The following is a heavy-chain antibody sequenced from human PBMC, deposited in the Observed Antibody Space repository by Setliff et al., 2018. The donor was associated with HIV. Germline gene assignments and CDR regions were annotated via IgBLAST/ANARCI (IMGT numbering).Heavy chain of an antibody. D-gene: IGHD3-22*01. Sequence: PSETLSLTCTVSGYSISSGYYWGWIRQPPGKGLEWIGNIYHSGSTYYNPSLKSRVTISVDTSKNQFSLKLSSVTAADTAVYYCAKERYDSSGYSIDHYGMDVWGQGTTVTVSS. CDR1: GYSISSGYY. V-gene: IGHV4-38-2*02. CDR3: AKERYDSSGYSIDHYGMDV. CDR2: IYHSGST. J-gene: IGHJ6*02.